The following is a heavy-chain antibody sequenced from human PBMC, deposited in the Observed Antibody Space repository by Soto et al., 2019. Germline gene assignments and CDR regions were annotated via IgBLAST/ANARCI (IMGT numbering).Heavy chain of an antibody. D-gene: IGHD2-21*01. CDR3: ATTRLPDRGGYSPNDAFDI. CDR1: GYMLTGKF. V-gene: IGHV1-2*02. Sequence: ASVKVSCKASGYMLTGKFVHWVRQAPGQGPEWVGWINCKSGGTNYGQKFQGRVTLTRDTSIDTAYMDLGSLTSDDTAMCYCATTRLPDRGGYSPNDAFDIWGQGTMVTVSS. CDR2: INCKSGGT. J-gene: IGHJ3*02.